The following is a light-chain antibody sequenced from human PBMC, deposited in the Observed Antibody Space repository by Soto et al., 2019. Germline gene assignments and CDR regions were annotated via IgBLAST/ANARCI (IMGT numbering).Light chain of an antibody. J-gene: IGLJ3*02. Sequence: QSALTQPRSVSGSPGQSVTISCTGTSSDVAAYNYVSWYQQHPGKAPKLLICDVSRRPSGVPDRFSGSKSGNTASLTICGLQAEDEGDSYCCSCAGSDAQVVFGGGTKLTVL. CDR2: DVS. CDR3: CSCAGSDAQVV. V-gene: IGLV2-11*01. CDR1: SSDVAAYNY.